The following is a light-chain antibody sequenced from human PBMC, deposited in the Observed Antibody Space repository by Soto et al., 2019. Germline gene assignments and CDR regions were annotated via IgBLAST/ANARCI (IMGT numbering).Light chain of an antibody. CDR3: CSYVTTPEI. CDR2: GVN. J-gene: IGLJ1*01. V-gene: IGLV2-11*01. Sequence: QSVLTQPRSVSGSPGQSLTISCTGTNSDVDDYRYVSWYQQFPGKAPKLVIYGVNQRPSGVPNRFSASNSDNTASLTISGLQAEDAADYYCCSYVTTPEIFGTGTKVTVL. CDR1: NSDVDDYRY.